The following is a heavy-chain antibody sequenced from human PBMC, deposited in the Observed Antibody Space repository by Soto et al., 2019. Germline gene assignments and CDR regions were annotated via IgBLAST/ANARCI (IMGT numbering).Heavy chain of an antibody. CDR3: ANVLASTQRGLYYNVQGMDI. CDR1: GFTFRRIW. Sequence: GRSLRLPCAASGFTFRRIWRHCVRPAPGKGVVWVSRINSDGSSTSYADSVKGRFTISRDNAKNTLYLQVNSLRAEDADEYYYANVLASTQRGLYYNVQGMDIRGQGTTVPASS. CDR2: INSDGSST. V-gene: IGHV3-74*01. J-gene: IGHJ6*01.